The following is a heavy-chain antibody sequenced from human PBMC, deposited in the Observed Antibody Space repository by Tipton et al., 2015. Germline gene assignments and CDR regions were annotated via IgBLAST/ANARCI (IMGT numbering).Heavy chain of an antibody. CDR3: ARGQDENTLGEYYTH. CDR2: IFSGGST. Sequence: TLSLTCTVSGDSISSYYWSWIRQPPGKGLEWIGYIFSGGSTNSNPSVKSRVTIFLTSNKQFSLEMTSVTAADTAIYYCARGQDENTLGEYYTHWGQGTLVTVSS. D-gene: IGHD3-3*01. J-gene: IGHJ1*01. CDR1: GDSISSYY. V-gene: IGHV4-59*01.